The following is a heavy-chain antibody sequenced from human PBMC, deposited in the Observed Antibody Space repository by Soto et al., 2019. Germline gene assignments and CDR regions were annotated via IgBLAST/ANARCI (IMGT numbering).Heavy chain of an antibody. J-gene: IGHJ4*02. D-gene: IGHD4-17*01. CDR2: ISGSGGST. CDR3: AKEAGTTDGRGAHFDY. Sequence: GGSLRLSCAASGFTFSSYAMSWVRQAPGKGLEWVSAISGSGGSTYYADSVKGRFTISRDNSKNTLYLQMNSLRAEDTAVYYCAKEAGTTDGRGAHFDYWGQGTLVTVSS. V-gene: IGHV3-23*01. CDR1: GFTFSSYA.